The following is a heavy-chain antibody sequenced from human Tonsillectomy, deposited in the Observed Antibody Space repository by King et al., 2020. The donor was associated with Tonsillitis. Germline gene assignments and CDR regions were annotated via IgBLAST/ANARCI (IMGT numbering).Heavy chain of an antibody. CDR1: GYTFTTYY. CDR2: INPSGGST. V-gene: IGHV1-46*01. J-gene: IGHJ4*02. Sequence: QLVQSGAEVKKPGASVKVSCKASGYTFTTYYMHWVRQAPGQGLEWMGIINPSGGSTNYAQKFQGRVTLTRDTSTSTVYMELSSLRSEDTAVYYCARDAERGLRLRLSPPLPDYWGQGTLVTVSS. CDR3: ARDAERGLRLRLSPPLPDY. D-gene: IGHD5-12*01.